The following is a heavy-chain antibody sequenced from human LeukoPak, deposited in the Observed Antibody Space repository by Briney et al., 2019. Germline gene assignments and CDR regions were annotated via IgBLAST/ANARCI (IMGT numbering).Heavy chain of an antibody. V-gene: IGHV4-39*07. CDR3: ARLRIRDLDY. CDR2: IYYSGST. Sequence: SETLSLTCTVSGGSISSSSYYWGWIRQPPGKGLEWIGSIYYSGSTYYNPSLKSRVTISVDTSKNQFSLNLRSVTAADTAVYYCARLRIRDLDYWGQGTLVTVSS. CDR1: GGSISSSSYY. D-gene: IGHD2-15*01. J-gene: IGHJ4*02.